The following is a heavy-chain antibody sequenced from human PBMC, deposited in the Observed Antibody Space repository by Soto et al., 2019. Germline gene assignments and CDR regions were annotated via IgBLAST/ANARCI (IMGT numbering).Heavy chain of an antibody. CDR1: GYSISSGYC. V-gene: IGHV4-38-2*01. Sequence: PSETLSLTCAVSGYSISSGYCWGWIRQPPGKGLEWIGSIYHSGSTYYNPSLKSRVTISVDTSKNQFSLQLSSVTAADTAVYYSARKSTNSVAFDIWGQGTMVTVSS. CDR3: ARKSTNSVAFDI. D-gene: IGHD1-7*01. J-gene: IGHJ3*02. CDR2: IYHSGST.